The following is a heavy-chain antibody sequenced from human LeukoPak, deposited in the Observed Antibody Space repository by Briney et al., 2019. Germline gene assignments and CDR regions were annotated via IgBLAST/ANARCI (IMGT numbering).Heavy chain of an antibody. CDR3: AKDPSGRWSGSYVDY. Sequence: GGSLRLSCAASGFTFTSYGMYWVRQAPGKGLEWVAFIWYDGSDKYYADSVKGRFTISRDNSKNTLYLQMNSLRAEDTAVYYCAKDPSGRWSGSYVDYWGQGTLVTVSS. D-gene: IGHD1-26*01. V-gene: IGHV3-30*02. CDR2: IWYDGSDK. J-gene: IGHJ4*02. CDR1: GFTFTSYG.